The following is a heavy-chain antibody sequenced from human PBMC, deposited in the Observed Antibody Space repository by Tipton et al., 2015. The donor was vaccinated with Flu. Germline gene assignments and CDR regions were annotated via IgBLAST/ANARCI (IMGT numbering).Heavy chain of an antibody. V-gene: IGHV4-61*02. CDR3: ARGGYDFGPHAWFDP. CDR2: IYSSGIT. J-gene: IGHJ5*02. CDR1: GDPISSGGFY. Sequence: TLSLTCTVSGDPISSGGFYWSWVRQPAGKGLEWIGRIYSSGITKYNPSLKSRVTISIDTSKHQFSLKVTSVTAADTAVYYCARGGYDFGPHAWFDPWGQGRLVTVSS. D-gene: IGHD2/OR15-2a*01.